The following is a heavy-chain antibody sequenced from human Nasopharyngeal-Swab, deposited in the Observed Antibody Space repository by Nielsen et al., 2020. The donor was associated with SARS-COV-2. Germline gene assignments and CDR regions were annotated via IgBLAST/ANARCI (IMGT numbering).Heavy chain of an antibody. Sequence: GESLNISCAASGFTFSTYGMHWVRQAPGKGLEWVAVISYDGSRKNYADSVKGRFTISRDNSKNTLYLQMNSLRAEDTAVYYCAELTAMVTADAFDIWGQGTMVTVSS. D-gene: IGHD5-18*01. CDR1: GFTFSTYG. V-gene: IGHV3-30*18. CDR2: ISYDGSRK. J-gene: IGHJ3*02. CDR3: AELTAMVTADAFDI.